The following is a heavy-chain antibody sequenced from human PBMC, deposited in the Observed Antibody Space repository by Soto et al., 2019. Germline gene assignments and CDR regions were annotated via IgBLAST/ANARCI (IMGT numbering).Heavy chain of an antibody. CDR2: ISAYNGNT. J-gene: IGHJ6*02. V-gene: IGHV1-18*01. D-gene: IGHD3-10*01. Sequence: ASVKVSCKASGYTFTSYGISWVRQAPGQGLEWMGWISAYNGNTKYAQKLQGRVTMTTDTSTSTAYMELRSLRSDDTAVYYCARAGELWFGELFHPHYYYGMDVWGQGTTVTVSS. CDR3: ARAGELWFGELFHPHYYYGMDV. CDR1: GYTFTSYG.